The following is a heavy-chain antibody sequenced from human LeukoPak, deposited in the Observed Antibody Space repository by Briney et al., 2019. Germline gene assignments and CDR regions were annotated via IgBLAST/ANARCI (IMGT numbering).Heavy chain of an antibody. D-gene: IGHD1-26*01. Sequence: GGSLRLSCAASGFSVSYNYMSWVRQAPARGLEWVAVIYAGGDTYYADSVKGRFTISRDKSKNTVYLQMHSLRAEDTAVYYCARISYTLCFDLWGLGTLVTVSS. CDR1: GFSVSYNY. CDR3: ARISYTLCFDL. CDR2: IYAGGDT. V-gene: IGHV3-66*01. J-gene: IGHJ4*02.